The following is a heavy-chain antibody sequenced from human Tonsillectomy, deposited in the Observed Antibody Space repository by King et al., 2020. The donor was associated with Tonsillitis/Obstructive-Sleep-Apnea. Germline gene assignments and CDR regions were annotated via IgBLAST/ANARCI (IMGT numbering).Heavy chain of an antibody. CDR2: ISYDGSNK. D-gene: IGHD3-3*01. V-gene: IGHV3-30*18. CDR1: GFTLSHYG. J-gene: IGHJ4*02. CDR3: AKDLGKSAYYDY. Sequence: VQLVESGGGVVQSGRSLRLSCAASGFTLSHYGMNWVRQAPGKGLEWVAVISYDGSNKYYSDSVKGRFTISRDNSKNTLYLQMNSLRAEDTAVYYCAKDLGKSAYYDYWGQGTLVTVSS.